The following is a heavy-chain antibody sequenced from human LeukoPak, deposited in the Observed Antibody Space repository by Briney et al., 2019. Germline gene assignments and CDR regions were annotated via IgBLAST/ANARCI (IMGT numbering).Heavy chain of an antibody. CDR1: GFTFDDFA. Sequence: PGGSLRLSCAASGFTFDDFAMHWVRQAPGKGLEWVSLISWDGDSAYYADSVKGRFTMSRDNSENSLSLQMNSLRAEDTALYYCARLSSSGNYSPIDYWGQGTLVTVSS. CDR2: ISWDGDSA. D-gene: IGHD1-26*01. J-gene: IGHJ4*02. CDR3: ARLSSSGNYSPIDY. V-gene: IGHV3-43D*03.